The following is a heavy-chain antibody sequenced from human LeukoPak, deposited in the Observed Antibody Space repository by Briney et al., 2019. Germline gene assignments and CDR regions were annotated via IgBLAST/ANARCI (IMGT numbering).Heavy chain of an antibody. V-gene: IGHV1-8*01. D-gene: IGHD3-22*01. Sequence: ASVTVSCKSSAYTFTIYDINCVRQPTGQGLEWMGWMNPNSGNTGYAQKFQGRVNMTRNTSISTAYMELSRLRSEDTAVYYCARGGWARNYYDSSGYYNPAEYFQHWGQGTLVTVSS. CDR2: MNPNSGNT. CDR3: ARGGWARNYYDSSGYYNPAEYFQH. J-gene: IGHJ1*01. CDR1: AYTFTIYD.